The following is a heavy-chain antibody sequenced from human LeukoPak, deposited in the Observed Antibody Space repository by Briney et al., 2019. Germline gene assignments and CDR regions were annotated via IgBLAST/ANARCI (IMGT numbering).Heavy chain of an antibody. Sequence: SETLSLTCTVSGGSISSHYWSWIRQPPGKGLEWIGYIYYSGSTNYNPSLKSRVTTSVDTSKNQFSLKLSSVTAADTAVYYCARDRVSGYDSSTFDYWGQGTLVTVSS. D-gene: IGHD5-12*01. V-gene: IGHV4-59*11. J-gene: IGHJ4*02. CDR2: IYYSGST. CDR1: GGSISSHY. CDR3: ARDRVSGYDSSTFDY.